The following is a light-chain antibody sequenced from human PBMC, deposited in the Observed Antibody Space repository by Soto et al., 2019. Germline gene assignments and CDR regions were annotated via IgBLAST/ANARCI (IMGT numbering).Light chain of an antibody. J-gene: IGLJ1*01. CDR1: SSDAGGYNY. CDR2: DVS. V-gene: IGLV2-14*03. Sequence: QSALTQPASVSGSPGQSITISCTGTSSDAGGYNYVSWYQQHPGKAPKLMIYDVSNRPSGISNRFSGSKSGNTASLTISGLQAEDEADYFCSSYTSNSTYYAFATGTKLTAL. CDR3: SSYTSNSTYYA.